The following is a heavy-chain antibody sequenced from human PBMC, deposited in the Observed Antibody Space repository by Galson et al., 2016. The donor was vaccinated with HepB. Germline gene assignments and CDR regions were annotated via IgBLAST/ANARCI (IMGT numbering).Heavy chain of an antibody. V-gene: IGHV3-7*01. Sequence: SLRLSCAASGFTFSSSWMSWVRQAPGKGLEWVANIKQDGSDQYYVDSVKGRFTISRDNAKNSLYLKMNSLRGEDTAVYYFARIMHDYVWGSYGQQGFDPWGQGTLVTVSS. CDR1: GFTFSSSW. D-gene: IGHD3-16*01. CDR3: ARIMHDYVWGSYGQQGFDP. CDR2: IKQDGSDQ. J-gene: IGHJ5*02.